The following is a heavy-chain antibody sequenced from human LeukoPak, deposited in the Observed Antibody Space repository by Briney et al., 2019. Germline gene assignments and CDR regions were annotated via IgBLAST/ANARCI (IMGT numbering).Heavy chain of an antibody. CDR2: IYSGGST. D-gene: IGHD6-25*01. CDR3: TRVLTARSGGYDAFDI. J-gene: IGHJ3*02. Sequence: GGSLRLSCAASGFTVSSNDMSWVRQAPGKGLECISVIYSGGSTDYADSVKGRLTISRDNSKNTLYLQMNSLRAEDTAVYYCTRVLTARSGGYDAFDIWGQGTMVTVSS. V-gene: IGHV3-53*01. CDR1: GFTVSSND.